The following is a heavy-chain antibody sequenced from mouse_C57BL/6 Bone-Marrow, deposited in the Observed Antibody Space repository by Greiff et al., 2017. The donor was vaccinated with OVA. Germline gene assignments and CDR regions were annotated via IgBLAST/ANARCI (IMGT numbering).Heavy chain of an antibody. J-gene: IGHJ4*01. D-gene: IGHD5-1-1*01. CDR1: GYTFTEYS. CDR3: ARHANSPYARGY. CDR2: FYPGSGSI. V-gene: IGHV1-62-2*01. Sequence: QVQLKESGAELVKPGASVKLSCKASGYTFTEYSIHWVKQRSGQGLEWIGWFYPGSGSIKYNEKFKDKATLTADKSSSTVYMELSRLTSEDTAVYLCARHANSPYARGYWGQGTSVTVST.